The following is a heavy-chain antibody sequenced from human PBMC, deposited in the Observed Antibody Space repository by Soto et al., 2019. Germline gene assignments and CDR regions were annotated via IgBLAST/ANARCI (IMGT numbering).Heavy chain of an antibody. Sequence: GGSLRLSCAASGFTFSSYAMSWVRQAPGKGLEWVAVIWYDGSNKNYADSVKGRFTISKDNSKNTLCLQMNSLRAEDTAVYYCARDWKRIVAAGTLSGGMDVLGQGTRITVYS. D-gene: IGHD6-13*01. CDR3: ARDWKRIVAAGTLSGGMDV. CDR2: IWYDGSNK. V-gene: IGHV3-33*08. CDR1: GFTFSSYA. J-gene: IGHJ6*02.